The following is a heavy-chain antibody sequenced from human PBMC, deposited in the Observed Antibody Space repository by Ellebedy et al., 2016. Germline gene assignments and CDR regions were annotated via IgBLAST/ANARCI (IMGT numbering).Heavy chain of an antibody. CDR3: ARVRVGAIDFFDY. V-gene: IGHV3-11*01. CDR2: MSSSGTTM. CDR1: GFTFSDYY. D-gene: IGHD1-26*01. Sequence: GESLKISXVASGFTFSDYYISWIRQAPGKGLECISYMSSSGTTMYNADSVKGRFTISRDNAKNSVFLQMNNVRAEDTAVYYCARVRVGAIDFFDYWGHGTLVTVSS. J-gene: IGHJ4*01.